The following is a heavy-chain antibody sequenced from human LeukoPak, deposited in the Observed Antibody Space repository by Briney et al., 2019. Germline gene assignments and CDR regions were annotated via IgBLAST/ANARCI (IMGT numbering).Heavy chain of an antibody. D-gene: IGHD3-10*01. Sequence: QPGGSLRLSCAASGFTFSSYGMHWVRQAPGKGLEWVAVIWYDGSNKYYADSVKGRFTISRDNSKNTLYLQMNSLRAEDTAVYYCAKDLADYYGSGSYYNDGDLYNWFDPWGQGTLVTVSS. V-gene: IGHV3-30*02. J-gene: IGHJ5*02. CDR2: IWYDGSNK. CDR3: AKDLADYYGSGSYYNDGDLYNWFDP. CDR1: GFTFSSYG.